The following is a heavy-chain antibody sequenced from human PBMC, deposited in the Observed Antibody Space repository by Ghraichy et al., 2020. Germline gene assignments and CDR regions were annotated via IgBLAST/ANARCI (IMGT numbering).Heavy chain of an antibody. D-gene: IGHD6-13*01. CDR3: ARLKYSSSWYSNYFDY. J-gene: IGHJ4*02. Sequence: SETLSLTCTVSGGSISSSSYYWGWIRQPPGKGLEWIGSIYYSGSTYYNPSLKSRVTISVDTSKNQFSLKLSSVTAADTAVYYCARLKYSSSWYSNYFDYWGQGTLVTVSS. CDR1: GGSISSSSYY. V-gene: IGHV4-39*01. CDR2: IYYSGST.